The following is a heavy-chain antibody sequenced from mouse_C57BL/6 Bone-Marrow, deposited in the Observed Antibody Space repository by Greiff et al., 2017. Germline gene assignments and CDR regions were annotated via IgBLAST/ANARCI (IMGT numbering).Heavy chain of an antibody. Sequence: DVKLVESGGDLVKPGGSLKLSCAASGFTFSSYGMSWVRQTPDKRLEWVATISSGGSYTYYPDSVKGRFTISRDNAKNTLYLQMSSLKSEDTAMYYCARQMMGLQIWGQGTSVTVSS. V-gene: IGHV5-6*02. CDR1: GFTFSSYG. J-gene: IGHJ4*01. D-gene: IGHD2-3*01. CDR2: ISSGGSYT. CDR3: ARQMMGLQI.